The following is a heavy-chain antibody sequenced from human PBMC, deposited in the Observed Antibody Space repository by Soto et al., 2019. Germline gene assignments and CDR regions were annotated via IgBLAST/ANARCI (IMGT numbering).Heavy chain of an antibody. D-gene: IGHD3-3*01. J-gene: IGHJ4*02. Sequence: LRLSCAASGFTFSSYAMSWVRQAPGKGLEWVSAISGSGGSTYYADSVKGRFTISRDNSKNTLYLQMNSLRAEDTAVYYCAKDYDFWSGYPHFDYWGQGTLVTVS. CDR1: GFTFSSYA. CDR3: AKDYDFWSGYPHFDY. V-gene: IGHV3-23*01. CDR2: ISGSGGST.